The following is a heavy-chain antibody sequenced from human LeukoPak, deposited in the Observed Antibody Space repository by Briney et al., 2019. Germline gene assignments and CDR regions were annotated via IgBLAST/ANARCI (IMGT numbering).Heavy chain of an antibody. CDR1: GGSISSGGYY. V-gene: IGHV4-30-2*01. Sequence: SETLSLTCTVSGGSISSGGYYWSWIRQPPGKGLEWIGYIYHSGSTYYNPSLKSRVTISVDRSKNQFSLKLSSVTAADTAVHYCARDQPKAVAIPLWGQGTLVTVSS. D-gene: IGHD6-19*01. J-gene: IGHJ4*02. CDR2: IYHSGST. CDR3: ARDQPKAVAIPL.